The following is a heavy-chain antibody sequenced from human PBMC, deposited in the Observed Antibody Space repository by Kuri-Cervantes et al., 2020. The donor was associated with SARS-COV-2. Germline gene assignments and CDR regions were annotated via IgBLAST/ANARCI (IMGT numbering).Heavy chain of an antibody. CDR1: GFTFSSYA. Sequence: GESLKISCAASGFTFSSYAMSWVRQAPGKGLEWVSAISGTGGATYYADSVKGRFTISRDNAKNSLYLQMNSLRAEDTALYYCAKGPLWQQLVWVFDYWGQGTLVTVSS. V-gene: IGHV3-23*01. CDR3: AKGPLWQQLVWVFDY. CDR2: ISGTGGAT. D-gene: IGHD6-13*01. J-gene: IGHJ4*02.